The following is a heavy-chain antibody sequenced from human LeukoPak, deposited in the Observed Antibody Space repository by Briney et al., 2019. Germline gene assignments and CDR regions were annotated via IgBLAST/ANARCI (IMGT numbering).Heavy chain of an antibody. J-gene: IGHJ4*02. CDR2: INPNSGGT. Sequence: GASVKVSCKASGYTFTGYYMHWVRQAPGQGLEWMGWINPNSGGTNYAQKFQGRVTMTRDMSTSTVYMELSSLRSEDTAVYYCAREVVRGDTDYWGQGTLVTVSS. CDR1: GYTFTGYY. CDR3: AREVVRGDTDY. V-gene: IGHV1-2*02. D-gene: IGHD3-10*01.